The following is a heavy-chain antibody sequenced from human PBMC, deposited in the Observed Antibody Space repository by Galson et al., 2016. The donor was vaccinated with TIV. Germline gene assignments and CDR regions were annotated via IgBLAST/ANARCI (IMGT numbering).Heavy chain of an antibody. Sequence: SVKVSCKVSGYTLSEIAMHWVRQAPGKGLEWMGGFDPEAGRTIYAQKFHGRVTVTEGTATDTAYMEVNNLRSDDTAVYYCATVAWFPGLSLDSWGQGTLATVSS. J-gene: IGHJ4*02. CDR2: FDPEAGRT. CDR1: GYTLSEIA. V-gene: IGHV1-24*01. CDR3: ATVAWFPGLSLDS. D-gene: IGHD3-22*01.